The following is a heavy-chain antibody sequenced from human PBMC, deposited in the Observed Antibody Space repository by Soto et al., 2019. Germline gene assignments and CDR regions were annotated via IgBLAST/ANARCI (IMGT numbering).Heavy chain of an antibody. CDR1: GGTFSSCA. Sequence: VKLSCEESGGTFSSCAMCWVRQATGQGLEWMGWISAYNGNTNYAQKLQGRVTMTTDTSTSTAYMELRSLRSDDTAVYYCARYFDWSLRTVLFDYWGQGTLVTVSS. CDR2: ISAYNGNT. V-gene: IGHV1-18*01. CDR3: ARYFDWSLRTVLFDY. D-gene: IGHD3-9*01. J-gene: IGHJ4*02.